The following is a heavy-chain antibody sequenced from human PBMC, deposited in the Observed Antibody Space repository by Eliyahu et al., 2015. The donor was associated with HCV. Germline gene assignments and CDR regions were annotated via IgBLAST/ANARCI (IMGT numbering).Heavy chain of an antibody. V-gene: IGHV3-23*01. D-gene: IGHD4-17*01. Sequence: EVQLLESGGGLVQPGGSLTLXCXASGFTFSTYAXSWVRQAPGKGLEWVSRISDSGDSTHYADSVKGRFTISRDNSKNTLYLQMNSLRAEDTALYYCAKETTLDYWGQGTLVTVSS. CDR3: AKETTLDY. CDR2: ISDSGDST. CDR1: GFTFSTYA. J-gene: IGHJ4*02.